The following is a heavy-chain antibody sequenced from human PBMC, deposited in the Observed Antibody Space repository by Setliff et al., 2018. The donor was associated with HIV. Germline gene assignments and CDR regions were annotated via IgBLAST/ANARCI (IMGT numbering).Heavy chain of an antibody. CDR3: ARDTVGLDY. V-gene: IGHV3-30*04. D-gene: IGHD2-15*01. CDR2: ISYDGNYK. Sequence: GGSLRLSCAVSGFTFSNYAMHWVRQASGKGLEWVAVISYDGNYKYYSDSVKGRFTISRDNSKNTLYLQMDSLRPKDTAAYYCARDTVGLDYWGQGTLVTVSS. J-gene: IGHJ4*02. CDR1: GFTFSNYA.